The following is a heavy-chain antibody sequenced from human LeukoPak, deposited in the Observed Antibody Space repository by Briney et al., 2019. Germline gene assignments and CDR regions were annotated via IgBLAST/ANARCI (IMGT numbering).Heavy chain of an antibody. CDR3: ATPPRNGPPFFDY. Sequence: GGSLRLSCAASGFTFSRHDLTWVRQAPGKGLEWVAGFSGSGSSTHYADSVKGRFTISKENSKSTLYIQMYSLRAEETAIYYCATPPRNGPPFFDYWGQGTVVTVSS. CDR1: GFTFSRHD. D-gene: IGHD2-8*01. V-gene: IGHV3-23*01. J-gene: IGHJ4*02. CDR2: FSGSGSST.